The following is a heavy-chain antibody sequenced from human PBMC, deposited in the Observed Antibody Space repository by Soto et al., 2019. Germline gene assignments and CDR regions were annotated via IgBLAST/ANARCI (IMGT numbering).Heavy chain of an antibody. V-gene: IGHV1-18*01. D-gene: IGHD6-13*01. CDR3: ARDNEIAAAGTELDP. CDR2: ISAYNGNT. Sequence: ASVKVSCKASGYTFTSYGISWVRQAPGQGLEWMGWISAYNGNTNYAQKLQGRVTMTTDTSTSTAYMELRSLRSDDTAVYYCARDNEIAAAGTELDPWGQGTLVTVSS. J-gene: IGHJ5*02. CDR1: GYTFTSYG.